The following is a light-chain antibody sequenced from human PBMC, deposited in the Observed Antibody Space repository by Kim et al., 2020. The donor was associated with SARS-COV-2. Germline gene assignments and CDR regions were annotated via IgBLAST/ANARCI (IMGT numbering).Light chain of an antibody. CDR3: AAWDDSLSGVV. CDR1: SSNIGSTY. Sequence: QSVLTQPPSASGTPGQRVTISCSGSSSNIGSTYVYWYQQLPGTAPKLLIYKNYQRPSGVPDRLSGSKSGTSASLAISGLRSEDEADYYCAAWDDSLSGVVFGGGTQLTVL. V-gene: IGLV1-47*01. J-gene: IGLJ3*02. CDR2: KNY.